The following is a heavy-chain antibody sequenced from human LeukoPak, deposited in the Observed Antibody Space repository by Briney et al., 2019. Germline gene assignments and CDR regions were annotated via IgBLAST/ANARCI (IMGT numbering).Heavy chain of an antibody. V-gene: IGHV4-4*07. Sequence: SETLSLTCTVSGVSISSYYWSWIRQPAGKGLEWIGRIYTSGSTNYNPSLKSRVTMSVDTSKNQFSLKLSSVTAADTAVYYCARQKRGYYYYYMDVWGKGTTVTISS. CDR3: ARQKRGYYYYYMDV. CDR2: IYTSGST. J-gene: IGHJ6*03. CDR1: GVSISSYY.